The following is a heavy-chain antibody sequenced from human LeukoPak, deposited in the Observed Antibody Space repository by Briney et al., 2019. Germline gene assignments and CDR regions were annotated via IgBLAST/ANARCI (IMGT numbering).Heavy chain of an antibody. J-gene: IGHJ1*01. CDR3: ARGGYCSGGSCYSDKYFQH. D-gene: IGHD2-15*01. CDR2: INPSGGST. Sequence: GASVKVSCKASGYTFTSYYMHWVRQAPGQGLEWMGIINPSGGSTSYAQKFQGRVTMTRDTSTSTVYMELRSLRSDDTAVYYCARGGYCSGGSCYSDKYFQHWGQGTLVTVSS. CDR1: GYTFTSYY. V-gene: IGHV1-46*01.